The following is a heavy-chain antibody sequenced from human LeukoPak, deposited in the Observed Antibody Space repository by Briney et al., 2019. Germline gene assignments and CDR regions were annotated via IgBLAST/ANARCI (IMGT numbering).Heavy chain of an antibody. D-gene: IGHD6-13*01. CDR1: GFTFSSYG. CDR3: AKDGGPALYSSSWYTDYYYYYYMDV. Sequence: PGGSLRLSCAASGFTFSSYGMHWVRQAPGKGLEWVAFIRYDGSNKYYADSVKGRFTISRENSKNTLYLQMNSLRAEDTAVYYCAKDGGPALYSSSWYTDYYYYYYMDVWGKGTTVTISS. V-gene: IGHV3-30*02. CDR2: IRYDGSNK. J-gene: IGHJ6*03.